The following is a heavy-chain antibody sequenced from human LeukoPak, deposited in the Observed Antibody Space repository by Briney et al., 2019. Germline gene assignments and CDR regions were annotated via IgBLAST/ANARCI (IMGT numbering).Heavy chain of an antibody. Sequence: SVKVSCKASGGTFSSYAISWVRQAPGQGLEWMGGIIPIFGTANYAQKFQGRVTITTDESTSTAYMELSSLRSEDTAVYYCARVVCSSTSCTKADWFDPWGQGTLVTVSS. CDR3: ARVVCSSTSCTKADWFDP. CDR2: IIPIFGTA. J-gene: IGHJ5*02. V-gene: IGHV1-69*05. D-gene: IGHD2-2*01. CDR1: GGTFSSYA.